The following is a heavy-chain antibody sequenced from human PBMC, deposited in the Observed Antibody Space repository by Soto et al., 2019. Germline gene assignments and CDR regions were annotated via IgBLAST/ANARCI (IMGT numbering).Heavy chain of an antibody. V-gene: IGHV4-30-2*01. CDR1: GGSISSGGYS. Sequence: SETLSLTCAVSGGSISSGGYSWTWIRQPPGKGLEWIGYIYHSGNTYYNPSLKSRVTISGDRSKNQFTLNLSSVTAADTAVYHWASNLAVNDALDVCSQDTMVTV. J-gene: IGHJ3*01. CDR2: IYHSGNT. D-gene: IGHD2-15*01. CDR3: ASNLAVNDALDV.